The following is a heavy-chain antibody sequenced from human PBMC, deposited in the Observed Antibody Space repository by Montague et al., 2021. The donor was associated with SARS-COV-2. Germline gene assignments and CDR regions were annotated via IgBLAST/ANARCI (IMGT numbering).Heavy chain of an antibody. CDR1: GSTLSRYS. J-gene: IGHJ4*02. V-gene: IGHV3-48*04. Sequence: SLRLSCAAAGSTLSRYSMNWVRQAPGKGLEWISYISMSETRTQYADSVKGRFTISRDNARNSLYLQMRSLTGGDTAVYYCARVASEHTAMAPDYWGQGTLVTVSS. CDR3: ARVASEHTAMAPDY. CDR2: ISMSETRT. D-gene: IGHD5-18*01.